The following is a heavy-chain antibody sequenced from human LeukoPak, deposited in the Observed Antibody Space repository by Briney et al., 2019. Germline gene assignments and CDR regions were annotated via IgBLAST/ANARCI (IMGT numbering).Heavy chain of an antibody. CDR3: ASDGSGFH. J-gene: IGHJ4*02. Sequence: GASVKVSCKASGYTFTGNYMHWVRQAPGQGLEWMGWMNPNSGNTGYAQKFQGRVTMTRNTSISTAYMELSSLRSEDTAVYYCASDGSGFHWGQGTLVTVSS. D-gene: IGHD3-10*01. CDR2: MNPNSGNT. CDR1: GYTFTGNY. V-gene: IGHV1-8*02.